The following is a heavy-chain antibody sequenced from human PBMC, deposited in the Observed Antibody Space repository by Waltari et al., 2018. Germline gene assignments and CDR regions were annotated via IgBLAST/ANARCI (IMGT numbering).Heavy chain of an antibody. CDR1: GYTFTGYY. V-gene: IGHV1-2*06. J-gene: IGHJ4*02. CDR2: INPNSGGK. CDR3: ARVGRVERELNYFDY. D-gene: IGHD3-10*01. Sequence: QVQLVQSGAEVKKPGASVKVSCKASGYTFTGYYMHWVRQAPGQGLEWMGRINPNSGGKNYAQKFQGRGTMTRETSISTAYMELSRLRSDDTAVYYCARVGRVERELNYFDYWGQGTLVTVSS.